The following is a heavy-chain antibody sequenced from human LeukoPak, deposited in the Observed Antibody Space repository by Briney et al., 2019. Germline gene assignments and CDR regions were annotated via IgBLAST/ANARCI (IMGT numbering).Heavy chain of an antibody. CDR2: IYYSGST. D-gene: IGHD3-10*01. CDR1: GGSISSYY. Sequence: SETLSLTCTVSGGSISSYYWSWIRQPPGKGLEWIGYIYYSGSTNYNPSLKSRVTISVDTSKNQFSLKLSSVTAADTAFYYCARGRKGGSALWGQGTLVTVSS. J-gene: IGHJ4*02. CDR3: ARGRKGGSAL. V-gene: IGHV4-59*12.